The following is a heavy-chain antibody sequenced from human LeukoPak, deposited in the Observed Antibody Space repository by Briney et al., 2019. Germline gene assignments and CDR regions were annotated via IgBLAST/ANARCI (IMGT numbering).Heavy chain of an antibody. CDR1: GFTFSSYD. J-gene: IGHJ4*02. V-gene: IGHV3-48*03. CDR3: ARAAKTYDY. Sequence: GGSLRLSCAASGFTFSSYDMNWVRQAPGKGLEWVSYISSSGSTIDYADSVKGRFTISRDNAKNSLYLQMNSLRAEGTAIYYCARAAKTYDYWGQGTLVTVSS. CDR2: ISSSGSTI.